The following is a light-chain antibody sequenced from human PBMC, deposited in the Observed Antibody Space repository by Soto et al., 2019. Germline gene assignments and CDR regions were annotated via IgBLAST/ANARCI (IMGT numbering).Light chain of an antibody. CDR2: DAS. V-gene: IGKV1-5*01. CDR3: QQYDNYKPLT. J-gene: IGKJ4*01. Sequence: IQMTQSPSTLSASVGDRVTITCRASQSISSWLAWYQQKPGKAPKLLIFDASSLESGTPSRFSGRRSGTQFTLTINGLQPDDFATYYRQQYDNYKPLTFGGGTKV. CDR1: QSISSW.